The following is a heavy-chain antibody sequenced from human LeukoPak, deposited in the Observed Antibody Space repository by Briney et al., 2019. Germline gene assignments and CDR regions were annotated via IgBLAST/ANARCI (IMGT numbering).Heavy chain of an antibody. J-gene: IGHJ4*02. CDR2: IYHSGST. D-gene: IGHD6-19*01. Sequence: SETLSLTCAVSGGSISSSNWWSWVRQPPGKGLEWIGEIYHSGSTNYNPSLKSRATISVDKSKNQFSLKLSSVTAADTAVYYCARGILGIAVAGYFDYWGQGTLVTVSS. CDR3: ARGILGIAVAGYFDY. V-gene: IGHV4-4*02. CDR1: GGSISSSNW.